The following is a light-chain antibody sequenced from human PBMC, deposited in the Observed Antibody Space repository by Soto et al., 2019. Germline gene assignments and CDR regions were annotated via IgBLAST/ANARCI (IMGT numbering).Light chain of an antibody. CDR1: QNIINY. J-gene: IGKJ1*01. Sequence: DIQMTQSPSSLSASVGDRVTITCRASQNIINYLHWYQQKPGKAPNLLIYDISTLQSGVQSRFSGSGSGTDFTLTISSLQHEDFATYYCQQSYYNPTFGQGTRVEIK. CDR3: QQSYYNPT. V-gene: IGKV1-39*01. CDR2: DIS.